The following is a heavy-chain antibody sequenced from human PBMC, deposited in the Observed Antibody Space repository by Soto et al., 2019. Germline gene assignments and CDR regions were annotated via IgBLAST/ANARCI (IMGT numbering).Heavy chain of an antibody. J-gene: IGHJ3*02. CDR1: GYSFTSYW. V-gene: IGHV5-51*03. Sequence: EVQLVQSGAEVKKPGESLKISCKGSGYSFTSYWIGWVRQMPGKGLEWMGIIYPGDSDTRYSPSFQGQVTISADKSISTAYLQWSSLKASDTAMYYCALPLQLERRGDAFDIWGQGTMVTVSS. D-gene: IGHD1-1*01. CDR3: ALPLQLERRGDAFDI. CDR2: IYPGDSDT.